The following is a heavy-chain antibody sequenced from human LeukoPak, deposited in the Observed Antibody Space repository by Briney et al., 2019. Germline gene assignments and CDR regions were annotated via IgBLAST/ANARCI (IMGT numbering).Heavy chain of an antibody. CDR2: IYTREST. Sequence: RTSETLSLTCSVSGYSISSGSYYWPWLRQPAGRGLEWIGRIYTRESTNYNPPLDSRLTISVDTSKNQFSLRLNSVTAADTAVYYCARAWGGYCGSTSCYQANNWFDPWGQGSLVTVSS. D-gene: IGHD2-2*01. CDR1: GYSISSGSYY. J-gene: IGHJ5*02. CDR3: ARAWGGYCGSTSCYQANNWFDP. V-gene: IGHV4-61*02.